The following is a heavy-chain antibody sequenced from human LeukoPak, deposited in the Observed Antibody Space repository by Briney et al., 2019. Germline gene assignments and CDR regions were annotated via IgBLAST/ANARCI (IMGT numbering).Heavy chain of an antibody. CDR1: GYTFTSYG. CDR3: ASVTHYDSSGYLGSNWFDP. D-gene: IGHD3-22*01. Sequence: ASVKVSCKASGYTFTSYGISWVRQAPGQGLEWMGWISAYNGNTNYAQKLQGRVTMTTDISTSTAYMELRSLRSDDTAVYYCASVTHYDSSGYLGSNWFDPWGQGTLVTVSS. CDR2: ISAYNGNT. V-gene: IGHV1-18*01. J-gene: IGHJ5*02.